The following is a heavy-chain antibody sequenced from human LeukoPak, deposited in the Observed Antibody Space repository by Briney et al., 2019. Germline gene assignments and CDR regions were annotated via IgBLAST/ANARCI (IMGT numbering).Heavy chain of an antibody. Sequence: PSETLSLTCTVSGGSINSTSYYWGWIRQPPGKGLEWIASIYYSGSSFFNPSLKSRATISVDTSKNQFSRKLSSVTAADTAVYYCARLYCSRTSCFPGDYWGQGTLVTVSS. D-gene: IGHD2-2*01. CDR3: ARLYCSRTSCFPGDY. CDR2: IYYSGSS. V-gene: IGHV4-39*01. CDR1: GGSINSTSYY. J-gene: IGHJ4*02.